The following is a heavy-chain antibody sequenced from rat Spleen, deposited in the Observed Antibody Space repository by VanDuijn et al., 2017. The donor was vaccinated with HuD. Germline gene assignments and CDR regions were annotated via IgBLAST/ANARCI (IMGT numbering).Heavy chain of an antibody. J-gene: IGHJ3*01. CDR3: ARRHGTGIHWFAY. D-gene: IGHD1-4*01. Sequence: EVQLVESGGGLVQPGRSLKLSCTASGLSFSNYYMAWVRQAPTKGLEWVASISYDGSATYYRDSVKGRFTLSRDNAKSTLYLQMDSLRSEDTATYYCARRHGTGIHWFAYWGQGTLVTVSS. CDR1: GLSFSNYY. V-gene: IGHV5-25*01. CDR2: ISYDGSAT.